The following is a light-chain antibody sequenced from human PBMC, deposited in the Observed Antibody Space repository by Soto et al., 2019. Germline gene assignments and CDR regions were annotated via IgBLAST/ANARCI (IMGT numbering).Light chain of an antibody. CDR1: ESIDNW. CDR2: AAS. CDR3: QQYHTDWT. V-gene: IGKV1-5*01. J-gene: IGKJ1*01. Sequence: DIQMTQTPSTLSASVVGTVTITFRASESIDNWLAWYQQKPGKAPKLLIFAASTLVRGVPSRFSGRGSGTEFTLTISSLQADDYATFYCQQYHTDWTFGQGTKVDIK.